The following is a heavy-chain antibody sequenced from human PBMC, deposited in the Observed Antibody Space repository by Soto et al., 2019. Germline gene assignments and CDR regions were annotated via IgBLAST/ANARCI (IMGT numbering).Heavy chain of an antibody. V-gene: IGHV4-59*01. CDR2: TYYSGST. D-gene: IGHD6-13*01. J-gene: IGHJ4*02. CDR3: ASSGGQQPFDY. Sequence: QVQLQESGPGLVKPSETLSLPCTVSGGSISSYYWSWIRQPPGKGLEWIGYTYYSGSTNYNPSLKCRVTISVDTSKNQFSLKLSSVTAADTAVYYCASSGGQQPFDYWGQGTLVTVSS. CDR1: GGSISSYY.